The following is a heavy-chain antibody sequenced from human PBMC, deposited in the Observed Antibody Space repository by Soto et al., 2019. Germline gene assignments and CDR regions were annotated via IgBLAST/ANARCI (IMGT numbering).Heavy chain of an antibody. CDR1: GYTFTSYG. J-gene: IGHJ5*02. CDR2: ISAYNGNT. Sequence: ASVKVSCKASGYTFTSYGISWVRQAPGQGLEWMGWISAYNGNTNYAQKLQGRVTITRDTSASTAYMELSSLRSEDTAVYYCAILPRHPTGFDPWGQGTLVTVSS. V-gene: IGHV1-18*01. CDR3: AILPRHPTGFDP. D-gene: IGHD6-25*01.